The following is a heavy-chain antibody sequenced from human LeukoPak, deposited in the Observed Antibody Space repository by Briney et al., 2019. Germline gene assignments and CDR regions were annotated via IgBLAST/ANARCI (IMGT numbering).Heavy chain of an antibody. V-gene: IGHV4-39*01. J-gene: IGHJ6*02. D-gene: IGHD2-15*01. CDR3: ARRSGAYYNYGMDV. CDR2: IYYSGST. Sequence: SETLSLTCAVSGGSISSSSYYWGWIRQPPGTGLEWIGSIYYSGSTYYNPSLKSRVTISVDTSKNQFSLKLSSVTAADTAVYYCARRSGAYYNYGMDVWGQGTTVTVSS. CDR1: GGSISSSSYY.